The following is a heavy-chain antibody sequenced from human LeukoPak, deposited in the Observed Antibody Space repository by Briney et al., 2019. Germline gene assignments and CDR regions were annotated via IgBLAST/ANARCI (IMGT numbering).Heavy chain of an antibody. Sequence: GGSLRLSCAVSGITLSNYGMSWVRQAPGKGLEWVSAISGSGGSTYYADSVKGRFTISRDNSKNTLYLQMNSLRAEDTAVYYCAKDRGLYYFDYWGQGAMVTVSS. J-gene: IGHJ4*02. CDR2: ISGSGGST. CDR3: AKDRGLYYFDY. V-gene: IGHV3-23*01. CDR1: GITLSNYG.